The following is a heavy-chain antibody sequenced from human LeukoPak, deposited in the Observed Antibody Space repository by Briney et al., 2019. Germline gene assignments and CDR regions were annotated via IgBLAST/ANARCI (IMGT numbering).Heavy chain of an antibody. J-gene: IGHJ6*02. V-gene: IGHV4-30-4*01. CDR3: ARGIQSYYYYYGMDV. CDR1: GGSISSGDYY. CDR2: IYYSGST. D-gene: IGHD5-18*01. Sequence: SETLSLTCTVSGGSISSGDYYWSWIRQPPRKGREWIGYIYYSGSTYYNPSLKSRVTIPVDTSKNQFSLKLSSVTTEDTAVYYCARGIQSYYYYYGMDVWGQGTTVTVSS.